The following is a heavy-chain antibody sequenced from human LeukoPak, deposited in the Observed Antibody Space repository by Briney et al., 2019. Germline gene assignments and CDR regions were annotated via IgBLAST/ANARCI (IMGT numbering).Heavy chain of an antibody. J-gene: IGHJ4*02. CDR1: GGTFSSYA. CDR3: ARDRVDTAMVKGFDY. V-gene: IGHV1-69*13. CDR2: IIPIFGTA. Sequence: SVKVSCKASGGTFSSYAISWVRQAPGQGLEWMGGIIPIFGTANYAQKFQGRVTITADESTSTAYMELSSLRSEDTAVYCCARDRVDTAMVKGFDYWGQGTLVTVSS. D-gene: IGHD5-18*01.